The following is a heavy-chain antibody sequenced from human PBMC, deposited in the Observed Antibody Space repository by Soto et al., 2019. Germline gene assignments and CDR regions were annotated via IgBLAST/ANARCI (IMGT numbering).Heavy chain of an antibody. CDR2: IWYDGSNK. V-gene: IGHV3-33*01. D-gene: IGHD3-10*01. CDR1: GLTFGNYG. CDR3: AGVLVLRGLITNPYYNTMDV. Sequence: GGSLRLSCAASGLTFGNYGMHWVRQAPGKGLEWVAVIWYDGSNKNYADSVKGRFTVSRDNSKNTLYLEMKSLRAEDTAVYYCAGVLVLRGLITNPYYNTMDVWGQGTTVTVSS. J-gene: IGHJ6*02.